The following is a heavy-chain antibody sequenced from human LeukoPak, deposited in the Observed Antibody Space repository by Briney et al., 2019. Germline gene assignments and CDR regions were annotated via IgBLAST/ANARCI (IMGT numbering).Heavy chain of an antibody. CDR1: GYTFTGYY. V-gene: IGHV1-2*02. CDR3: ARVEYYYDSSGYQYYFDY. D-gene: IGHD3-22*01. J-gene: IGHJ4*02. CDR2: INPNSGGT. Sequence: GASVKVSCKASGYTFTGYYMHWVRQAPGQGLEWMGWINPNSGGTNYAQKFQGRVTMTRDTSISTAYMELSRLRSDDTAVYYCARVEYYYDSSGYQYYFDYWGQGTLVTVSS.